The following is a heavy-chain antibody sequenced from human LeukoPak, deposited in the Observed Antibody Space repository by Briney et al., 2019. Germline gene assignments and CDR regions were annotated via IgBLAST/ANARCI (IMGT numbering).Heavy chain of an antibody. Sequence: PGGSLRLSCAASGFTFSNYWMGWVRQAPGKGLEWVANIKQDGSEIYYVDSEKGRLTISRDTAKDSLYLQMNSLRAEDTAVYYCARGHVALDAFDMWGQGTMVTVSS. J-gene: IGHJ3*02. CDR1: GFTFSNYW. CDR3: ARGHVALDAFDM. CDR2: IKQDGSEI. V-gene: IGHV3-7*01. D-gene: IGHD5-12*01.